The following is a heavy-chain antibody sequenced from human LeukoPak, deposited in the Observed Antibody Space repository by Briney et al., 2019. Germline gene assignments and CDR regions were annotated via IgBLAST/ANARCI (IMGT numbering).Heavy chain of an antibody. CDR2: IKQDGSEK. D-gene: IGHD3-3*01. V-gene: IGHV3-7*04. CDR1: GFTFSSYW. Sequence: PGGSLRLSCAASGFTFSSYWMSWVRQAPGKGLEWVANIKQDGSEKYYVDSVKGRFTISRDNAKNSLYLQMNSLRAEDTAVYYCARVMGNDELEFGFDYWGQGTLVTVSS. J-gene: IGHJ4*02. CDR3: ARVMGNDELEFGFDY.